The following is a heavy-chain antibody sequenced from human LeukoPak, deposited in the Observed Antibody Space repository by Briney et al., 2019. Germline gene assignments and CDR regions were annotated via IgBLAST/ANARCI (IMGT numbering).Heavy chain of an antibody. Sequence: SETLSLTCAVYGGSFSGYYWSWIRQPPGKGLEWIGEINHSGSTNYNPSLKSRVTISVDTSKNQFSLKLSSVTAADTAVYYCAGFRGAPPYYYYMDVRGKGTTVTVSS. V-gene: IGHV4-34*01. J-gene: IGHJ6*03. D-gene: IGHD3-10*01. CDR3: AGFRGAPPYYYYMDV. CDR1: GGSFSGYY. CDR2: INHSGST.